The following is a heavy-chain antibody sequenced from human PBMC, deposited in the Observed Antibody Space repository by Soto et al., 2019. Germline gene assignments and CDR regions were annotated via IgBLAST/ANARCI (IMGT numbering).Heavy chain of an antibody. CDR3: AREKSSGYYGMDV. Sequence: QVQLVESGGGLVRPGGSLRLSCATSGFTFSDYYMSWLRQAPGKGLEWVSYIASRDPTVYYADSVRGRFTISRDNARNLLYTQMDNLRADDTAVYYCAREKSSGYYGMDVWGQGTTVTVSS. CDR1: GFTFSDYY. CDR2: IASRDPTV. J-gene: IGHJ6*02. D-gene: IGHD3-22*01. V-gene: IGHV3-11*01.